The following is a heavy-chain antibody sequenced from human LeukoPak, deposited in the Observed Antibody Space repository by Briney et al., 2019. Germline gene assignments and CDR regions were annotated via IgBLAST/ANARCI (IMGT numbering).Heavy chain of an antibody. CDR3: ATDPISYDTNGNFDY. D-gene: IGHD3-9*01. J-gene: IGHJ4*02. Sequence: GASVKVSCKVSGYTLTELSMHWVRQAPGKGLEWMGGFDPEDGETIYAQKFQGRVTMTEDTSTDTAYMELSSLRSEDTAVYYCATDPISYDTNGNFDYWGPGTLVTVSS. V-gene: IGHV1-24*01. CDR1: GYTLTELS. CDR2: FDPEDGET.